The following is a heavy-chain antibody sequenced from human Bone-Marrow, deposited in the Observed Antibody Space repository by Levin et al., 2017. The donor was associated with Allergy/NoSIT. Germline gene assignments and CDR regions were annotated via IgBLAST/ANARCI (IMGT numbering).Heavy chain of an antibody. J-gene: IGHJ6*02. CDR1: GGSISSDDYY. CDR2: IYTSGST. CDR3: ARDIARGPSFYGMDV. Sequence: SETLSLTCTVSGGSISSDDYYWSWIRQPPGKGLEWIGYIYTSGSTFYNPSVKSRITISIDRPKNQFSLKVSSVTAADTGVYYGARDIARGPSFYGMDVWGQGTTVTVSS. D-gene: IGHD3-10*01. V-gene: IGHV4-30-4*01.